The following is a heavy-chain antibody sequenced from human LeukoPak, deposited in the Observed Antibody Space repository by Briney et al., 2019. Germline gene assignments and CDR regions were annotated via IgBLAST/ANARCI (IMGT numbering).Heavy chain of an antibody. V-gene: IGHV1-2*02. CDR2: INPNSGGT. CDR1: GYTFTGYY. D-gene: IGHD3-3*01. Sequence: ASVKVSCKASGYTFTGYYMHWVRQAPGQGLEWMGWINPNSGGTNYAQKFQGRVTMTRDTSISTAYMGLSRLRSDDTAVYYCARDLTIFGVVKGSYGMDVWGQGTTVTVSS. CDR3: ARDLTIFGVVKGSYGMDV. J-gene: IGHJ6*02.